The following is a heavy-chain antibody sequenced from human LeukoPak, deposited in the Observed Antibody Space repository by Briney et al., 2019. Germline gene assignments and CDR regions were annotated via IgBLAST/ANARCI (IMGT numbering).Heavy chain of an antibody. J-gene: IGHJ4*02. CDR2: ISYDGSNK. V-gene: IGHV3-30*18. Sequence: GRSLRLSCAASGFTFSSYGMHWVRQAPGKGLEWVAVISYDGSNKYYADSVKGRFTISRDNSKNTLYLQMNSLRAEDTAVYYCAKVEHIVVVTAFYDYWGQGTLVTVSS. D-gene: IGHD2-21*02. CDR3: AKVEHIVVVTAFYDY. CDR1: GFTFSSYG.